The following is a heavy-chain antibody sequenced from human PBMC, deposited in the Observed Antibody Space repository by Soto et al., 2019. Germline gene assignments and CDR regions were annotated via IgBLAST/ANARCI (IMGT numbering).Heavy chain of an antibody. CDR2: IYPGDSDT. V-gene: IGHV5-51*01. CDR3: ARNKSTALYYYYGMDV. J-gene: IGHJ6*02. D-gene: IGHD5-18*01. Sequence: PGESLKISCKGSGYSFTSYWIGWVRQMPGKGLEWMGIIYPGDSDTRYSPSFQGQVTISADKSISTAYLQWSSLKASDTAMYYCARNKSTALYYYYGMDVWGQGTTVTVSS. CDR1: GYSFTSYW.